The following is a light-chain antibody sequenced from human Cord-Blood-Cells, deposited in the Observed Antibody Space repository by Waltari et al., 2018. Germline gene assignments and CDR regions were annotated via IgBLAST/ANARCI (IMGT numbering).Light chain of an antibody. J-gene: IGLJ1*01. CDR1: RSDFGGYNY. V-gene: IGLV2-14*01. CDR2: EVS. CDR3: SSYTSSSTLYV. Sequence: QSALTQPASVSGSPGQSIPIPCTGTRSDFGGYNYVSWYQQHPGNAPKLMIYEVSNRPSGVSNRFSGSKSGNTASLTISGLQAEDEADYYCSSYTSSSTLYVFGTGTKVTVL.